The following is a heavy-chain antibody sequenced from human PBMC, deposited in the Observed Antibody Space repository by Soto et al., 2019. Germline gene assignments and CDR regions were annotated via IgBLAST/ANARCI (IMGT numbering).Heavy chain of an antibody. D-gene: IGHD6-13*01. CDR1: GGTFSSYG. V-gene: IGHV1-69*12. Sequence: QVQLVQSGAEVKKPGSSVKVSCKASGGTFSSYGISWVRQAPGQGLEWMGGIIPIFGTANYAQKFQGRVTITADESTSTVDMELSSLKSEDTAVYYCARGSIAAAGGTGAFDIWGQGTMVTVSA. CDR2: IIPIFGTA. CDR3: ARGSIAAAGGTGAFDI. J-gene: IGHJ3*02.